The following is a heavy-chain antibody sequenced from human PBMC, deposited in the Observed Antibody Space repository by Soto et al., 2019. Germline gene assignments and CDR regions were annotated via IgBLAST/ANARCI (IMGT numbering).Heavy chain of an antibody. V-gene: IGHV4-61*01. CDR3: ALEMPTYFDF. Sequence: QLQLQESGPGLVKPSETLSLTCTVSGVSVSSGCCYWSWIRQPPGKGLEYIGYIYNSGSTNYNPSLKSRVTISLDASKNQFSLKLNSVTAADTAVYYCALEMPTYFDFWDQGTLVIVSS. CDR2: IYNSGST. D-gene: IGHD2-2*01. CDR1: GVSVSSGCCY. J-gene: IGHJ4*02.